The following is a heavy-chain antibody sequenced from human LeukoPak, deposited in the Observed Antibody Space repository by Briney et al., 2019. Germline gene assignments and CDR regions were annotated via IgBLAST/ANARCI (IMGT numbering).Heavy chain of an antibody. J-gene: IGHJ4*02. CDR1: GGSISSSTSY. CDR3: ARGQGYYYDSSGYYQFDY. CDR2: INYSGRT. Sequence: KPSETLSLTCTVSGGSISSSTSYWGWIRQPPGKGPEWIGSINYSGRTYYNASLKSRVTISVDASKNQFSLKLSSVTATDTAVYYCARGQGYYYDSSGYYQFDYWGQGTLVTVSS. V-gene: IGHV4-39*01. D-gene: IGHD3-22*01.